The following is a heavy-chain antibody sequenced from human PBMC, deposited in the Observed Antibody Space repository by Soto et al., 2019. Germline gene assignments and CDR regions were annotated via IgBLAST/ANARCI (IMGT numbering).Heavy chain of an antibody. CDR1: GFTFSGYE. Sequence: QVQLVESGGGVVQPGRSLRLSCGASGFTFSGYEMNWVRQAPGKGLEWVAVISYDGSKKYYADPVLGRFTSSRDNSKNTLFLQMNSLRVEDTAVYYCARGDYGGYSHAFDIWGQGTKVTVSS. D-gene: IGHD2-21*02. V-gene: IGHV3-30-3*01. CDR3: ARGDYGGYSHAFDI. CDR2: ISYDGSKK. J-gene: IGHJ3*02.